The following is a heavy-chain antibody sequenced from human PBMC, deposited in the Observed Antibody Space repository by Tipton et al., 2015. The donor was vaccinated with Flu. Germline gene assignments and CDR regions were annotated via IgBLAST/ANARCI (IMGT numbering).Heavy chain of an antibody. J-gene: IGHJ5*02. CDR1: GDSVSDSGYY. V-gene: IGHV4-39*07. CDR2: VYYTGDT. CDR3: ARATLGADFNWFDP. D-gene: IGHD1-26*01. Sequence: LRLSCSVSGDSVSDSGYYWAWIRHPPGKGLEWVGNVYYTGDTYSSPSLKARVTMTIGTSHNRFSLRLTSVTAADTATYFCARATLGADFNWFDPWGQGTVVTVSS.